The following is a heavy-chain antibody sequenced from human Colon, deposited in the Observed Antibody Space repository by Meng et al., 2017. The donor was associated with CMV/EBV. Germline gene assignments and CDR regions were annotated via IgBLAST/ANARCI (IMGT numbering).Heavy chain of an antibody. J-gene: IGHJ4*02. CDR3: TREPADTGCLDY. CDR1: GYAFTGYY. V-gene: IGHV1-46*01. Sequence: SCKSYGYAFTGYYLHWVRQAPGQGLEWMGLINLGAEGTGVAQKFQGRVTVTKDTSTTTVYMEVSDLRSDDTAVYYCTREPADTGCLDYWGQGTLVTVSS. CDR2: INLGAEGT. D-gene: IGHD5-18*01.